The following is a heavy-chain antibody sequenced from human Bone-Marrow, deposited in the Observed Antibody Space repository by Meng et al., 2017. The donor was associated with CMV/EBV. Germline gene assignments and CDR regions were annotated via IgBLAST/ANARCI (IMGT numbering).Heavy chain of an antibody. Sequence: GESLKISCASSGFTFSSYRMSWVRQAPGKGLEWVSLISWDGGSTYYADSVKGRFTISRDNSKNSLYLQMNSLRTEDTALYYCAKDVSSNGYSSADYWGQGTLVTVSS. CDR3: AKDVSSNGYSSADY. CDR1: GFTFSSYR. J-gene: IGHJ4*02. V-gene: IGHV3-43*01. D-gene: IGHD5-18*01. CDR2: ISWDGGST.